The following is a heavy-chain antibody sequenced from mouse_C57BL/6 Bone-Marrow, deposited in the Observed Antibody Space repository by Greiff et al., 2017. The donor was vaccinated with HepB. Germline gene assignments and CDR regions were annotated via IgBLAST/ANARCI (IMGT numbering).Heavy chain of an antibody. V-gene: IGHV1-81*01. D-gene: IGHD1-1*01. CDR3: ARPPNYYGSSKGFAY. CDR2: IYPRSGNT. J-gene: IGHJ3*01. CDR1: GYTFTSYG. Sequence: QVQLKQSGAELARPGASVKLSCKASGYTFTSYGISWVKQRTGQGLEWIGEIYPRSGNTYYNEKFKGKATLTADKSSSTAYMELRSLTAEDSAVYFCARPPNYYGSSKGFAYWGQGTLVTVSA.